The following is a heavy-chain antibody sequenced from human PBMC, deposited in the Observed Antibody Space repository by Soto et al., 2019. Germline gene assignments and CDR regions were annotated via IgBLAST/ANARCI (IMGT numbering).Heavy chain of an antibody. CDR1: GGSFSSYA. CDR3: ARVMGGSGWYGSFGS. D-gene: IGHD6-19*01. V-gene: IGHV1-69*01. CDR2: IIPMFGTP. J-gene: IGHJ4*02. Sequence: QVQLMQSGAEVKKPGSSVKVSCKASGGSFSSYAINWVRQAPGQGLEWMGGIIPMFGTPNYAQKFQGRVTITADESTNTAYMERGSWRSEDTAVYYCARVMGGSGWYGSFGSWGQGTLVTVSS.